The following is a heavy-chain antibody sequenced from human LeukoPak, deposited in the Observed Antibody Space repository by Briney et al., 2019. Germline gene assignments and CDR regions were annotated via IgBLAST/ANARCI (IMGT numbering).Heavy chain of an antibody. CDR1: GGTFSSYA. V-gene: IGHV1-69*04. CDR3: ARDPRGAVTTHNSYYGMDV. Sequence: GASVKVSFKASGGTFSSYAISWVRQAPGQGLEWMGRIIPILGIANYAQKFQGRVTISADKSTSTAYMELSSLRSEDTAVYYCARDPRGAVTTHNSYYGMDVGRQGTTVSVSS. D-gene: IGHD4-11*01. CDR2: IIPILGIA. J-gene: IGHJ6*02.